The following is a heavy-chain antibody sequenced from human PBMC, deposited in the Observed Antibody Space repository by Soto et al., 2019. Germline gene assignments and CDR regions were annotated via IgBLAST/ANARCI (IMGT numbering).Heavy chain of an antibody. J-gene: IGHJ5*02. V-gene: IGHV4-59*01. CDR2: IYNSGRY. CDR1: GGFI. D-gene: IGHD1-20*01. Sequence: PSETLSLTWTVSGGFIWGWIRQSPDKGLEWIGYIYNSGRYNYNPSLESRLTISIDTSKNQFSLRLASVTAADTAVYYCARTLPNNHLFAPWSQGTLAPVPS. CDR3: ARTLPNNHLFAP.